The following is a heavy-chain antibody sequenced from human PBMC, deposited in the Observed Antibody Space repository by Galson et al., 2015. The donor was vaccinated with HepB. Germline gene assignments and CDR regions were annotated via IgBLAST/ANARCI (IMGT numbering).Heavy chain of an antibody. CDR1: GYTPTELS. CDR2: FDPEDGET. V-gene: IGHV1-24*01. CDR3: ATTWRVVVTAKRNLDY. D-gene: IGHD2-21*02. J-gene: IGHJ4*02. Sequence: SVKVSCKVSGYTPTELSMHWVRQAPGKGLEWMGGFDPEDGETIYAQKFQGRVTMTEDTSTDTAYMELSSLRSEDTAVYYCATTWRVVVTAKRNLDYWGQGTLVTVSS.